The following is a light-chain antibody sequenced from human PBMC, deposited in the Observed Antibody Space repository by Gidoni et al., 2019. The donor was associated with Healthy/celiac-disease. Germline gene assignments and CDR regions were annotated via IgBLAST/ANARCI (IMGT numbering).Light chain of an antibody. CDR2: KAS. Sequence: EIQMTQSPSTLAASVGDRVTITGRASQSISSWLAWYQQKPGKATKLLIYKASSLESGVPSRFSGSGSGTEFTLTISSLQPDDFATYYCQQYNSYAGTFGQGTKVEIK. J-gene: IGKJ1*01. CDR1: QSISSW. V-gene: IGKV1-5*03. CDR3: QQYNSYAGT.